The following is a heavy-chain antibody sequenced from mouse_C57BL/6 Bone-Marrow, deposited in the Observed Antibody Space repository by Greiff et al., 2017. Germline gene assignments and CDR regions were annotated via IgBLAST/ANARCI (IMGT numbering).Heavy chain of an antibody. D-gene: IGHD1-1*01. Sequence: QVQLQQPGAELVKPGASVKLSCKASGYTFTSYWMHWVKQRPGQGLEWIGMIHPNSGSTNYNEKFKSKATLTVDKSSSTAYMQLSSLTSEDSAVYYCARRGYYYGSQILYYFDYWGQGTRRTV. CDR1: GYTFTSYW. CDR3: ARRGYYYGSQILYYFDY. V-gene: IGHV1-64*01. CDR2: IHPNSGST. J-gene: IGHJ2*03.